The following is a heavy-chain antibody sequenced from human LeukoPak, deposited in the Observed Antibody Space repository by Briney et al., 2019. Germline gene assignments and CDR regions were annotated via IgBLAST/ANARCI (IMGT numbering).Heavy chain of an antibody. D-gene: IGHD1-26*01. J-gene: IGHJ4*02. CDR1: GGSISSSSYY. CDR2: IYYSGST. Sequence: PSETLSLTCTVSGGSISSSSYYWGWIRQPPGKGLEWIGSIYYSGSTYYNPSLKSRVTISVDTSKNQFSLKLSSVTAADTAVYYCARDPVVYSGSYHYFDYWGQGTLVTVSS. CDR3: ARDPVVYSGSYHYFDY. V-gene: IGHV4-39*07.